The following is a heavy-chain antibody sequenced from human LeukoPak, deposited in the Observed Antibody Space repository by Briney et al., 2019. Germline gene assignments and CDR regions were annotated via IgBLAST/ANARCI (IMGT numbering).Heavy chain of an antibody. D-gene: IGHD3-3*01. CDR3: ARAAEYYDFEEDWFDP. V-gene: IGHV4-38-2*02. J-gene: IGHJ5*02. CDR2: IYHSGST. Sequence: SETLSLTCTVSGYSISSGYYWGWIRQPPGKGLEWIESIYHSGSTYYNPSLKSRVTISVDTSKNQFSLKLSSVTAADTAVYYCARAAEYYDFEEDWFDPWGQGTLVTVSS. CDR1: GYSISSGYY.